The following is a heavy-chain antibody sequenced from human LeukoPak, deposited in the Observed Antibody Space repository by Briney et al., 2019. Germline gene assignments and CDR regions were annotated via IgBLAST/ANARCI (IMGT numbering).Heavy chain of an antibody. D-gene: IGHD6-19*01. CDR2: ISFTSGYI. V-gene: IGHV3-21*01. CDR1: GFSFSSYS. Sequence: GGSLRLSCAASGFSFSSYSLNWVRQAPGKGLEWVSSISFTSGYIYYADSVKGRFTISRDNAKNSLFLQMNSLRAEDTAVYYCARDRGSGWFYDIDYWGQGTLVTVSS. CDR3: ARDRGSGWFYDIDY. J-gene: IGHJ4*02.